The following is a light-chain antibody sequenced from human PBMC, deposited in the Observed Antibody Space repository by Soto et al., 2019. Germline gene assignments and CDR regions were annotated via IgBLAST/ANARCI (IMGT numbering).Light chain of an antibody. CDR1: QSVSRGY. CDR3: HHYET. J-gene: IGKJ1*01. V-gene: IGKV3-20*01. CDR2: GAS. Sequence: EIVLTQSPGTLSLSPRDRATLSSRASQSVSRGYLGWCQQKPVQAPRLLMYGASIRAAGVPDRFSGSGSGTEFTLTISRLEPEDFTVYYCHHYETFGQGTKVDIK.